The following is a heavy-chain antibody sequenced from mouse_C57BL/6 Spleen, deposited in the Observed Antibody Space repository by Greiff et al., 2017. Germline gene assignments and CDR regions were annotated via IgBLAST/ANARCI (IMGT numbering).Heavy chain of an antibody. CDR2: INPNNGGT. CDR1: GYTFTDYY. V-gene: IGHV1-26*01. D-gene: IGHD1-1*01. CDR3: ASNYYGSSNVFDV. J-gene: IGHJ1*03. Sequence: EVQLQQSGPELVKPGASVKISCKASGYTFTDYYMNWVKQSHGKSLEWIGDINPNNGGTSYNQKFKGKATLTVDKSSSTAYMELRSLTSEDSAVYYCASNYYGSSNVFDVWGTGTTVTVSS.